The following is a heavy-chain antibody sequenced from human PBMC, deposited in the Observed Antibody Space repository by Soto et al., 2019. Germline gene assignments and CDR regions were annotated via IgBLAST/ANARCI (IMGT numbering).Heavy chain of an antibody. Sequence: QVRLVQSGPDVMKPGASVKVSCEASGYTFGAYGISWVRQAPGQGLEWMGWISVYNGNTNYAQKFQGRVAMTIDTSTRTAYMELWSLGPDDTAIYYCAREAHSTISFPTRYFDYWGQGTLVTVSS. CDR1: GYTFGAYG. CDR3: AREAHSTISFPTRYFDY. D-gene: IGHD2-2*01. CDR2: ISVYNGNT. V-gene: IGHV1-18*04. J-gene: IGHJ4*02.